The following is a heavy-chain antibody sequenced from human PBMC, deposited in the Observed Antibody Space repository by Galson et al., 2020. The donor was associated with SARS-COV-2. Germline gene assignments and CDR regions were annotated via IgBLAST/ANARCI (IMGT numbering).Heavy chain of an antibody. D-gene: IGHD5-18*01. V-gene: IGHV4-38-2*02. CDR1: GFSISRDYY. CDR3: VRERRYSSTYGMEV. J-gene: IGHJ6*02. Sequence: ASETLSLTCAVSGFSISRDYYWGWVRQSPGKGLEWIGSLHHSGRTFFNPSLKRRVTMSVDKSKNQVSLRLSSVTAADTAVYFCVRERRYSSTYGMEVWGQGTTV. CDR2: LHHSGRT.